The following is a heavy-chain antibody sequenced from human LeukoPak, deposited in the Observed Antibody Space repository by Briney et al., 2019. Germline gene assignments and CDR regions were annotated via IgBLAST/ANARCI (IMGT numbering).Heavy chain of an antibody. D-gene: IGHD6-13*01. V-gene: IGHV3-30*02. CDR3: AKFLSAADPFDY. CDR1: GFTFSSYG. J-gene: IGHJ4*02. Sequence: GESLRLSCAASGFTFSSYGMHWVRQAPGKGLEWVAFIRYDGSNKYYADSVKGRFTISRDNSKNTLYLQMNSLRAEDTAVYYCAKFLSAADPFDYWGQGTLVTVSS. CDR2: IRYDGSNK.